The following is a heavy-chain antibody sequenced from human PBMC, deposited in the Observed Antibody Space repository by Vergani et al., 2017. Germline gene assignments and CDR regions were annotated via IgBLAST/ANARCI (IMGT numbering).Heavy chain of an antibody. J-gene: IGHJ4*02. CDR3: ASKRGACRAAYCHSYDF. V-gene: IGHV4-39*01. CDR2: MDYSGST. Sequence: QVQLQESGPGLVKPSETLSLTCTVSGDSVISTDYHWGWIRQPPGKGLEWIVSMDYSGSTSYNPSLESRISISFETPKNQFSLRLTSVTAADTAVYYCASKRGACRAAYCHSYDFWGPGTLVGDSS. D-gene: IGHD2-15*01. CDR1: GDSVISTDYH.